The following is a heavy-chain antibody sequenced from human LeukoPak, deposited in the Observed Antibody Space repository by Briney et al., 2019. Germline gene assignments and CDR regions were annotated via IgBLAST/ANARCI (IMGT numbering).Heavy chain of an antibody. CDR3: ARDLGGNYGNFQH. J-gene: IGHJ1*01. V-gene: IGHV5-51*01. D-gene: IGHD4-23*01. CDR1: GYSFTSYW. CDR2: IYPGDSDT. Sequence: GESLKISCKGSGYSFTSYWIGWVRQMPGKGLEWMGIIYPGDSDTRYSPSFQGRVTISADKSISTAHLQWSSLEASDTAMYYCARDLGGNYGNFQHWGQGTLVTVSS.